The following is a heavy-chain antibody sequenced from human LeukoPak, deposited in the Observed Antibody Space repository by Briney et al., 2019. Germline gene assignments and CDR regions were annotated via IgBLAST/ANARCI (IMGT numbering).Heavy chain of an antibody. CDR1: GDSINNNY. D-gene: IGHD2-15*01. V-gene: IGHV4-4*09. CDR3: ARLTWAYRSVDY. Sequence: SETLSLTCAVSGDSINNNYWTWTRQPPGKGLEWIAHIYSGSTNYNPSLKSRVIISVDTSSYQFSLRLSSVTAADTAVYYCARLTWAYRSVDYWGQGSLVTVSS. CDR2: IYSGST. J-gene: IGHJ4*02.